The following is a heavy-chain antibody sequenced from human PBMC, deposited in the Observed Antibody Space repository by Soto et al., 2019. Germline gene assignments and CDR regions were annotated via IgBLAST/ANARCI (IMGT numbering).Heavy chain of an antibody. CDR3: GREGLTLGAFDL. CDR1: GFTFSAFW. Sequence: DVQLVESGGGLVQPGGSLRLSCVASGFTFSAFWMTWVRQAPGKGLEWVANIRPDGGEESYIDSLRGRFTISRDNAKKSLILDMHRLRAEDTAVYYCGREGLTLGAFDLWGQGTMVTVSS. V-gene: IGHV3-7*01. J-gene: IGHJ3*01. CDR2: IRPDGGEE. D-gene: IGHD3-9*01.